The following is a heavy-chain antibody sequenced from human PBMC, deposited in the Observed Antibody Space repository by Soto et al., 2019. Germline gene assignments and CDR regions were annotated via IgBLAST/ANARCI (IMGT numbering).Heavy chain of an antibody. V-gene: IGHV1-18*01. J-gene: IGHJ4*02. CDR3: ARDAPPEDY. Sequence: QVQLVQSGTEVKKPGASVKVSCKASGYTFTSYGISWVRQAPGQGLEWMGWIRAYNGNTNYAQKLQGRVTMTTDTSTITAYMELRSLSSDATAVYYCARDAPPEDYWGQGTLVTVSS. CDR2: IRAYNGNT. CDR1: GYTFTSYG.